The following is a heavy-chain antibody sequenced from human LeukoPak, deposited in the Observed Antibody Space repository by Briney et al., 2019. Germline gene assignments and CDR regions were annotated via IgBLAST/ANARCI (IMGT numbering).Heavy chain of an antibody. J-gene: IGHJ4*02. CDR3: VRGAVAGTNLFDC. CDR2: ISVYNGNT. Sequence: ASVKVSCKTSGYTFTSYGISWVRRAPGQGLEWMGWISVYNGNTNYAQKLQGRVTMTTDTSTSTSYMELGSLRSDDTAVYYCVRGAVAGTNLFDCWGQGTLVTVSS. D-gene: IGHD6-19*01. V-gene: IGHV1-18*01. CDR1: GYTFTSYG.